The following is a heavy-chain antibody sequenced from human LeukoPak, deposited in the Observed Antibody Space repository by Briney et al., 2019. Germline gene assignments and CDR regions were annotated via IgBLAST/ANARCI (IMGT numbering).Heavy chain of an antibody. D-gene: IGHD6-19*01. J-gene: IGHJ5*01. V-gene: IGHV3-23*01. CDR1: GFTFNNYG. CDR2: INDNGLNT. CDR3: TKGDGGWYPIDS. Sequence: PGGSLRLSCAASGFTFNNYGMSWVRQAPGKGLEWVSTINDNGLNTHYADSVKGRFTISRDDSKNTLHLQMNSLRVDDTALYYCTKGDGGWYPIDSWGQGILVIVSS.